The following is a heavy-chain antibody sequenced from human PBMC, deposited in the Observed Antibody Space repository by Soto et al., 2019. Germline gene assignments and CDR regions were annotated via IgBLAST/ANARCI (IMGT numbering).Heavy chain of an antibody. Sequence: ASVKVSCKASGYTFSSYAMHWVRQAPGQRLEWMGWINAVNGNTKYSQRFQGRLTIIRDTSASTGYMELSSLRSEDTAVYYCARSVVVRVAPDXSGQGSLVTVSS. D-gene: IGHD2-2*01. CDR1: GYTFSSYA. CDR3: ARSVVVRVAPDX. V-gene: IGHV1-3*01. CDR2: INAVNGNT. J-gene: IGHJ4*02.